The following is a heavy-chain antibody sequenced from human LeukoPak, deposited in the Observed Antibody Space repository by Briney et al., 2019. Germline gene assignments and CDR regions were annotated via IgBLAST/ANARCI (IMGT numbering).Heavy chain of an antibody. Sequence: SETLSLTCTVSGGSISSYYWSWIRQPPGKGLEWIGYIYYSGSTNYNPSLKSRVTISVDTSKNQFSLKLNSVTAADTAVYYCARVAKYHGSGSYYNQAFFDYWGQGTLVTVSS. D-gene: IGHD3-10*01. CDR2: IYYSGST. CDR3: ARVAKYHGSGSYYNQAFFDY. J-gene: IGHJ4*02. V-gene: IGHV4-59*08. CDR1: GGSISSYY.